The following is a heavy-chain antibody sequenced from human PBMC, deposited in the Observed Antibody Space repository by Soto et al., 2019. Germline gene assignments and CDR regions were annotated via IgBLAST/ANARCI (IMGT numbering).Heavy chain of an antibody. CDR2: ISYDGSNK. CDR1: GFTFSSYA. D-gene: IGHD3-3*01. Sequence: PGGSLRLSCAASGFTFSSYAMHWVRQAPGKGLEWVAVISYDGSNKYYADSVKGRFTISRDNSKNTLYLQMNSLRAEDTAVYYCARDITIFGVVILPYNWFNPWGQGTLVTVSS. V-gene: IGHV3-30-3*01. J-gene: IGHJ5*02. CDR3: ARDITIFGVVILPYNWFNP.